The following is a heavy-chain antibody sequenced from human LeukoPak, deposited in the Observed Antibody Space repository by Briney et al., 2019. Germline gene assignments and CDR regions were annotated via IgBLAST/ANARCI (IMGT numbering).Heavy chain of an antibody. V-gene: IGHV1-2*02. CDR3: ARSYYDSSGYAHFDY. D-gene: IGHD3-22*01. J-gene: IGHJ4*02. Sequence: ASVKVSCKASGYTFTGYYMHWVRQAPGQGLEWMGWINPNSGGTNYAQKFQGRVTMTRDTSISTAYIELSRLRSDDTAVYYCARSYYDSSGYAHFDYWGQGTLVTVSS. CDR2: INPNSGGT. CDR1: GYTFTGYY.